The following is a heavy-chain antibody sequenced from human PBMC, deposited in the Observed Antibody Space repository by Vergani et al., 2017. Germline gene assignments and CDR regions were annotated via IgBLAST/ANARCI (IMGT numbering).Heavy chain of an antibody. V-gene: IGHV1-18*01. Sequence: QVQLVQSGAEVKKPGSSVKVSCKASGYTFTSYGISWVRQAPGQGLEWMGWISAYNGNTNYAQKLQGRVTMTTDTSTSTAYRELRSLRSDDTAVYYCASSEVGGSYPHYYYYMDVWGKGTTVTVSS. CDR3: ASSEVGGSYPHYYYYMDV. D-gene: IGHD1-26*01. CDR1: GYTFTSYG. CDR2: ISAYNGNT. J-gene: IGHJ6*03.